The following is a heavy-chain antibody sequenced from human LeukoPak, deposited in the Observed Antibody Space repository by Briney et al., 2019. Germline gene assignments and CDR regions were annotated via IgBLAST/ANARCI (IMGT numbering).Heavy chain of an antibody. V-gene: IGHV4-39*01. D-gene: IGHD4-11*01. CDR3: ARRTVTTWGVDY. Sequence: SETLSLTCTVSGGSISSYYWSWIRQPPGKGLEWIGSIYYSGSTYYNPSLKSRVTISVDTSKNQFSLKLSSVTAADTAVYYCARRTVTTWGVDYWGQGTLVTVSS. J-gene: IGHJ4*02. CDR1: GGSISSYY. CDR2: IYYSGST.